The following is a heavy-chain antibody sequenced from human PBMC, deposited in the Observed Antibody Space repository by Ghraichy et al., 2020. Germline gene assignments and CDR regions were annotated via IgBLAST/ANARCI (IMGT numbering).Heavy chain of an antibody. J-gene: IGHJ4*02. Sequence: GGSLRLSCAASGFTFSGSAMHWVRQASGKGLEWVGRIRSKANSYATAYAASVKGRFTISRDDSKNTAYLQMNSLKTEDTAVYYCTRRRVDTAMVNFDYWGQGTLVTVSS. CDR3: TRRRVDTAMVNFDY. V-gene: IGHV3-73*01. CDR2: IRSKANSYAT. CDR1: GFTFSGSA. D-gene: IGHD5-18*01.